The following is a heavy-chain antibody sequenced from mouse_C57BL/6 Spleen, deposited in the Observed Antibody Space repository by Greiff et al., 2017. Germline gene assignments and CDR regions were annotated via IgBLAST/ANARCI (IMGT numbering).Heavy chain of an antibody. CDR2: ISSGSSTI. CDR3: ARRHYGGYYAMDY. D-gene: IGHD1-1*01. V-gene: IGHV5-17*01. CDR1: GFTFSDYG. J-gene: IGHJ4*01. Sequence: EVQRVESGGGLVKPGGSLKLSCAASGFTFSDYGMHWVRQAPEKGLEWVAYISSGSSTIYYADTVKGRFPISRDNAKNTLFLQMTSMRSEDTAMYYCARRHYGGYYAMDYWGQGTSVTVSS.